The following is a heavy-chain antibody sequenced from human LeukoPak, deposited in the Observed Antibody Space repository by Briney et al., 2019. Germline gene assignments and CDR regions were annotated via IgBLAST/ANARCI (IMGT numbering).Heavy chain of an antibody. CDR2: INTDGSST. CDR1: GFTFDDYA. CDR3: ATQWELRY. J-gene: IGHJ4*02. D-gene: IGHD1-26*01. Sequence: PGGSLRLSCAASGFTFDDYAMHWVRQVPGKGLVWVSRINTDGSSTTYADSVKGRFTISRDNAKNTLYLQMNSLRAEDTAVYYCATQWELRYWGQGTLVTVSS. V-gene: IGHV3-74*01.